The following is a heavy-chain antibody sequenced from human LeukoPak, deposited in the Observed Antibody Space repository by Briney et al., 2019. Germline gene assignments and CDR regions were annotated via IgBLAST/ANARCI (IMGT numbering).Heavy chain of an antibody. V-gene: IGHV1-69*13. CDR2: IIPIFGTA. D-gene: IGHD1-26*01. CDR1: GYTFTGYY. J-gene: IGHJ4*02. Sequence: EASVKVSCKASGYTFTGYYMHWVRQAPGQGLEWMGWIIPIFGTANYAQKFQGRVTITADESTSTAYMELSSLRSEDTAVYYCARGVGATTPFDYWGQGTLVTVSS. CDR3: ARGVGATTPFDY.